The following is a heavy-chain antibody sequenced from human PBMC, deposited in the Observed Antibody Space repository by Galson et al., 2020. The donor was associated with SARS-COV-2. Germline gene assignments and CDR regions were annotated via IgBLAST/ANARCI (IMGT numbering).Heavy chain of an antibody. CDR2: IYTSGST. J-gene: IGHJ5*02. CDR1: GGSISSGSYY. CDR3: ARELNWGSYNWFDP. Sequence: SETLSLTCTVSGGSISSGSYYWSWIRQPAGKGLEWIGRIYTSGSTNYNPSLKSRVTISVDTSKNQFSLKLSSVTAADTAVYYCARELNWGSYNWFDPWGQGTLVTVSS. D-gene: IGHD7-27*01. V-gene: IGHV4-61*02.